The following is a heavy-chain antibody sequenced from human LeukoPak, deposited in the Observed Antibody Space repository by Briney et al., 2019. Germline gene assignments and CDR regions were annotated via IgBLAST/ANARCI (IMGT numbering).Heavy chain of an antibody. V-gene: IGHV4-4*02. J-gene: IGHJ4*02. CDR2: IYHSGST. Sequence: PSETLSLTCAVSGGSISSSNWWSWVRQPPGKGLEWIGEIYHSGSTNYNPPLKSRVTISVDKSKNQFSLKLSSVTAADTAVYYCARVRRYSSGWYIDYWGQGTLVTVSS. CDR3: ARVRRYSSGWYIDY. CDR1: GGSISSSNW. D-gene: IGHD6-19*01.